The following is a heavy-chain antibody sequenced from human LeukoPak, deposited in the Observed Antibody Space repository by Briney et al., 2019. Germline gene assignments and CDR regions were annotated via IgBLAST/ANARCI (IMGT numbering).Heavy chain of an antibody. D-gene: IGHD1-26*01. CDR1: GFTFNDYA. CDR3: ARTYSGSYPPYFDY. CDR2: IYSGGST. Sequence: SGGSLRLSCAASGFTFNDYAMSWVRQAPGKGLEWVSVIYSGGSTYYADSVKGRFTISRDNSKNTLYLQMNSLRAEDTAVYYCARTYSGSYPPYFDYWGQGTLVTVSS. J-gene: IGHJ4*02. V-gene: IGHV3-53*01.